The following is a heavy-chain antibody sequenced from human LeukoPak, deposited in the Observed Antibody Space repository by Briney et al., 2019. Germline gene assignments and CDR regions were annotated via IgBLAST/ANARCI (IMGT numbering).Heavy chain of an antibody. Sequence: ASVKVSCKASGYTFTGYYIHWVRQAPGQGLEWMGMIYPRDGSTSYAQKFQGRVTVTRDTSTSTVHMELSGLGSEDTAVYYCARDQEGFDYWGQGTLVTVSS. CDR2: IYPRDGST. CDR3: ARDQEGFDY. J-gene: IGHJ4*02. V-gene: IGHV1-46*01. CDR1: GYTFTGYY.